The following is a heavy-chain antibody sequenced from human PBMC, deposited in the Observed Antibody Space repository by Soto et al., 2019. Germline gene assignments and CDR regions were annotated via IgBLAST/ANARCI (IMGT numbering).Heavy chain of an antibody. CDR3: ARDYPASLSGLGY. J-gene: IGHJ4*02. CDR2: ISAYNGNT. Sequence: XSVKISFEASGYSFTRYGISWVRQAPGQGLEWMGWISAYNGNTNYAQKLQGRVTMTTDTSTSTAYMELRSLRSDDTAVYYCARDYPASLSGLGYWGQGTLVTVSS. CDR1: GYSFTRYG. V-gene: IGHV1-18*04. D-gene: IGHD3-10*01.